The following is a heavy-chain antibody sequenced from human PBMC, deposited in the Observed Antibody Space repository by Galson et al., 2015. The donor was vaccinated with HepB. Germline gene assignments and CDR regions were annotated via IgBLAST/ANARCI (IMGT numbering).Heavy chain of an antibody. CDR1: GFTFNTYA. V-gene: IGHV3-23*01. D-gene: IGHD3-22*01. CDR3: ARRNHCYDSSSYFDY. Sequence: SLRLSCAASGFTFNTYAMTWVRQAPGKGLEWVSGISGSGGSAYYADSVKGRFTISRDNSKNTLYLQMNSLRAEDTAVYYCARRNHCYDSSSYFDYWGQGTLVTVSS. CDR2: ISGSGGSA. J-gene: IGHJ4*02.